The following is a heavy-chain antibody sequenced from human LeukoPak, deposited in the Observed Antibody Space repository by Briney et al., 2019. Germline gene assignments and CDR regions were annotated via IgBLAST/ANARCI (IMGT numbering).Heavy chain of an antibody. D-gene: IGHD6-13*01. CDR1: GYTFTSYG. CDR3: AREYSSSWSRYGMDV. Sequence: ASEKVSCKASGYTFTSYGISWVRRAPGQGLEWMGWISAYNGNTNYAQKLQGRVTMTTDTSTSTAYMELRSLRSDDTAVYYCAREYSSSWSRYGMDVWGQGTTVTVSS. CDR2: ISAYNGNT. J-gene: IGHJ6*02. V-gene: IGHV1-18*01.